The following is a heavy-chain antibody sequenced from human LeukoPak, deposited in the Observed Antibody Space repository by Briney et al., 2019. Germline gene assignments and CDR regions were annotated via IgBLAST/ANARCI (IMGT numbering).Heavy chain of an antibody. CDR2: IYYSGST. CDR1: GGSISSSDDY. Sequence: SETLSLTCTVSGGSISSSDDYWSWIRQPPGKGLEWIGYIYYSGSTYCNPSLKGRFTISVDTSKNQFSLKLSSVTAADTAVYYCARVGYDFWSGYSWARFDPWGQGTLVTVSS. V-gene: IGHV4-30-4*08. CDR3: ARVGYDFWSGYSWARFDP. J-gene: IGHJ5*02. D-gene: IGHD3-3*01.